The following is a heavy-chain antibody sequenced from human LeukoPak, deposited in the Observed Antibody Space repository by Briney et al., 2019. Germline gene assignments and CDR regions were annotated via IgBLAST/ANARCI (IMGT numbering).Heavy chain of an antibody. Sequence: GGSLRLSCASYGFTFSSYGMHWDRQAPGKVLEWVTVISYDVSNKYYADSVKGRFTISRDNSKNTLYLQMNSLRAEDTAVYYCAKVGRLTYFDYWGQGTLVTVFS. CDR3: AKVGRLTYFDY. J-gene: IGHJ4*02. CDR2: ISYDVSNK. CDR1: GFTFSSYG. D-gene: IGHD3-3*01. V-gene: IGHV3-30*18.